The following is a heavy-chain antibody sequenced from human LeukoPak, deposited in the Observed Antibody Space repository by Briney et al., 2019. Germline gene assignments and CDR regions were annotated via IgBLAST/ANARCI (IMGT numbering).Heavy chain of an antibody. CDR1: GYTFTSYG. J-gene: IGHJ4*02. D-gene: IGHD6-13*01. CDR2: ISAYNGNT. CDR3: ARVKKARGIAAAGTGDY. Sequence: GASVKVSCKVSGYTFTSYGISWVRQAPGQGLEWMGWISAYNGNTNYAQKLQGRVTMTTDTSTSTAYMELRSLRSDDTAVYYCARVKKARGIAAAGTGDYWGQGTLVTVSS. V-gene: IGHV1-18*01.